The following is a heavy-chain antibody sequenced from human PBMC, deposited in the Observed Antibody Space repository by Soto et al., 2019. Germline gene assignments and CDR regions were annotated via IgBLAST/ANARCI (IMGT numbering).Heavy chain of an antibody. D-gene: IGHD6-13*01. CDR1: GFTFSSYA. Sequence: GGSLRLSCAASGFTFSSYAMSWVRQAPGKGLEWVSAISGSSGYTYYADSVKGRFTISRGNSKNTLYLQMNSLRAEDTAVYYCGFCSPDIAAAGIEGLDPWGRGNMV. CDR3: GFCSPDIAAAGIEGLDP. V-gene: IGHV3-23*01. J-gene: IGHJ5*02. CDR2: ISGSSGYT.